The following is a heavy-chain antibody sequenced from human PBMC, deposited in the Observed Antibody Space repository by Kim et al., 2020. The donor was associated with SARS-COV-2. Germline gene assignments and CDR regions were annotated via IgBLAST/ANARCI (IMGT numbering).Heavy chain of an antibody. CDR3: ARVNGAGEGGMDV. CDR2: IYYSGST. V-gene: IGHV4-59*13. CDR1: GGSISSYY. J-gene: IGHJ6*02. D-gene: IGHD2-8*01. Sequence: SETLSLTCTVSGGSISSYYWSWIRQPPGKGLEWIGYIYYSGSTNYNPSLKSRVTISVDTSKNQFSLKLSSVTAADTAVYYCARVNGAGEGGMDVWGQGTTVTVSS.